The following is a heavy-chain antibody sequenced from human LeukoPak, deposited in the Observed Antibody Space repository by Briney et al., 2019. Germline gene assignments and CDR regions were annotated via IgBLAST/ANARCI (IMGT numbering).Heavy chain of an antibody. CDR2: ISGDGGST. J-gene: IGHJ4*02. V-gene: IGHV3-43*02. Sequence: TGGSLRLSCAASGFTFDDYAMHWVRQAPGKGLEWVSLISGDGGSTYYADSVKGRFTISRDNSKNSLYLQMNSLRAEDTAVYYCANAGGDGYNPVWYFDYWGQGTLVTVSS. CDR3: ANAGGDGYNPVWYFDY. CDR1: GFTFDDYA. D-gene: IGHD5-24*01.